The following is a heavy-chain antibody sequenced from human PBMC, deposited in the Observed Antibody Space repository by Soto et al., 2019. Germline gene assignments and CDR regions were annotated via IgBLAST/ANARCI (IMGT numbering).Heavy chain of an antibody. CDR2: IIPILGIG. D-gene: IGHD2-21*02. CDR3: ASGAYCGGDCYADPFDY. J-gene: IGHJ4*02. CDR1: GGTFSSYT. Sequence: QVQLVQSGAEVKKPGSSVKVSCKASGGTFSSYTISWVRQAPGQGREWMGSIIPILGIGNYSQKFQGRVTITADKSTSTAYMELSSLRSEDTAVYYCASGAYCGGDCYADPFDYWGQGTLVTVSS. V-gene: IGHV1-69*02.